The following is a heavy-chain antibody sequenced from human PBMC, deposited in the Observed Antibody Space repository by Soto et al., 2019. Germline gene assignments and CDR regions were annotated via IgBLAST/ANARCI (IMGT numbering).Heavy chain of an antibody. CDR1: VGSMSSYY. J-gene: IGHJ4*02. Sequence: SETLSLTCTVSVGSMSSYYWSWIRQSPGKGLEWIGYIYYSGSTNYNPSLKSRVAISLDTSKNQFSLMLSSVTAADTAVYYCARHAAYDSVWGKSDGSDYWGQGTLVTVSS. CDR2: IYYSGST. CDR3: ARHAAYDSVWGKSDGSDY. D-gene: IGHD3-16*01. V-gene: IGHV4-59*08.